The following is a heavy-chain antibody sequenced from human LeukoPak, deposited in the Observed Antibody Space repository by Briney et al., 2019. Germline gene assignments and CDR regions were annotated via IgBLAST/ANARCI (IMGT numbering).Heavy chain of an antibody. CDR3: ARLEDYYDSSGYSDY. CDR1: GYTFTGYY. D-gene: IGHD3-22*01. Sequence: ASVKVSCKASGYTFTGYYMHWVRQAPGQGLEWMGRINPNSGGTNYAQKFQGRVTMTRDTSISTAYMELSRLRSDDTAVYYRARLEDYYDSSGYSDYWGQGTLVTVSS. V-gene: IGHV1-2*06. CDR2: INPNSGGT. J-gene: IGHJ4*02.